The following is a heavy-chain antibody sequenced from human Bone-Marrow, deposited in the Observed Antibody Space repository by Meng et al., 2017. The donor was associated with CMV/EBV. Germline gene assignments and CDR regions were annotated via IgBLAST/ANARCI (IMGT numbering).Heavy chain of an antibody. J-gene: IGHJ4*02. CDR2: ISAYNGNT. V-gene: IGHV1-18*01. CDR3: ARPSTGVFGVVITHFDY. D-gene: IGHD3-3*01. CDR1: GYTFTSYG. Sequence: ASVKVSCKASGYTFTSYGISWVRQAPGQGLEWMGWISAYNGNTNYAQKLQGRVTMSTDTSTSTAYMELRSLRSDDTAVYYCARPSTGVFGVVITHFDYWGQGPLVTVSS.